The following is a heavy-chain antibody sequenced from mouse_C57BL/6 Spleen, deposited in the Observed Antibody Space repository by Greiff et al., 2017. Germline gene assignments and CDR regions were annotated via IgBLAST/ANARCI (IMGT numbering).Heavy chain of an antibody. CDR1: GYTFTSYW. D-gene: IGHD2-2*01. V-gene: IGHV1-64*01. J-gene: IGHJ3*01. CDR3: ARGGGYDEKVAWFAY. CDR2: IHPNSGST. Sequence: QVQLQQPGAELVKPGASVKLSCKASGYTFTSYWMHWVKQRPGQGLEWIGMIHPNSGSTNYNEKFKSKATLTVDKSSSTAYMQLSSLTSEDSAVYYCARGGGYDEKVAWFAYWGQGTLVTVSA.